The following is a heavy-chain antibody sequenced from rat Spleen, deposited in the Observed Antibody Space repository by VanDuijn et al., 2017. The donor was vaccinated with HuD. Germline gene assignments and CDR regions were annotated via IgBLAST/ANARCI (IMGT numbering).Heavy chain of an antibody. CDR2: IIYDGSRT. D-gene: IGHD1-4*01. CDR3: ATQDYPGTPRY. V-gene: IGHV5S10*01. CDR1: GFTFSDYN. Sequence: EVQLVESGGGLVQPGRSLKLSCAASGFTFSDYNMAWVRQAPKKGLEWVATIIYDGSRTYYRDSVKGRFTISRDNAKSTLYLQMDSLRSEDTATYYCATQDYPGTPRYWGQGVMVTVSS. J-gene: IGHJ2*01.